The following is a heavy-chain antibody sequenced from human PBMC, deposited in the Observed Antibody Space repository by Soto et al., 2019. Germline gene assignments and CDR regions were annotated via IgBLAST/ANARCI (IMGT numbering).Heavy chain of an antibody. J-gene: IGHJ5*02. CDR1: GFSFSSYT. CDR2: VSGNGGNT. V-gene: IGHV3-23*01. Sequence: LRLSYVASGFSFSSYTMNWVRQSPGKGLEWVSGVSGNGGNTYYADSVKGRFSISRDNSKNTLYLQLNSLRAEDTALYYCAKARMGASGWSDAWGQGTTVTVS. D-gene: IGHD1-26*01. CDR3: AKARMGASGWSDA.